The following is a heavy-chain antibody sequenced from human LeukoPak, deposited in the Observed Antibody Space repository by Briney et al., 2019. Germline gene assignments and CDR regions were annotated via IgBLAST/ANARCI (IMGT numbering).Heavy chain of an antibody. Sequence: PSETLSLTCAVYGGSFSGYYWSWIRQPPGKGLEGIGEINHSGSTNYNPSLKSRVTISVDTSKNQFSLKLSSVTAADTAVYYCATRGIAAAGTVGWFDPWGQGTLVTVSS. D-gene: IGHD6-13*01. V-gene: IGHV4-34*01. J-gene: IGHJ5*02. CDR3: ATRGIAAAGTVGWFDP. CDR2: INHSGST. CDR1: GGSFSGYY.